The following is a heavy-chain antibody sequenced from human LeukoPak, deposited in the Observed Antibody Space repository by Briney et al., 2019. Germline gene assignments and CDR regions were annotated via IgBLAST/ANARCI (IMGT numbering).Heavy chain of an antibody. CDR1: GFTFSNAW. Sequence: GGCLRLSCAASGFTFSNAWMSWVRQAPGKGLEWVGRIKTKADGGTTDYAAPVKGRFTISRDDSKNTLFLQMNSLRTEDTAVYYCTTGRYFDWLLCNYWGQGTLVTVSS. J-gene: IGHJ4*02. CDR2: IKTKADGGTT. CDR3: TTGRYFDWLLCNY. D-gene: IGHD3-9*01. V-gene: IGHV3-15*01.